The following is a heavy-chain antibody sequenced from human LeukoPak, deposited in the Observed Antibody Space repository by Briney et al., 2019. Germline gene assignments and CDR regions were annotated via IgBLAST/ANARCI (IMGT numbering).Heavy chain of an antibody. Sequence: SETLSLTCTVSGGSISSSSYYWGWIRQPPGKGLEWIGSIYYSGSTYYNPSLKSRVTISVDTSKNQFSLKLSSVTAVDTAVYYCARMALHGVNYYYYMDVWGKGTTATVSS. V-gene: IGHV4-39*01. D-gene: IGHD3-10*01. CDR1: GGSISSSSYY. CDR2: IYYSGST. CDR3: ARMALHGVNYYYYMDV. J-gene: IGHJ6*03.